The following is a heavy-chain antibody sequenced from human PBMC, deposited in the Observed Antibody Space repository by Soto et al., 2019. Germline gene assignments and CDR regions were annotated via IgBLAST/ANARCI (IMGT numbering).Heavy chain of an antibody. CDR3: ANQPAPPDWCDP. CDR2: MNPNSGAT. V-gene: IGHV1-2*06. Sequence: ASVKVSCKAPGYTFTGYFIHCLRQAPGQGLEWMGRMNPNSGATNYAPKFQGGVSMTRDTSIRTAYMELTSLRSDDTAVYYCANQPAPPDWCDPWGQGTLVNVSS. J-gene: IGHJ5*02. CDR1: GYTFTGYF.